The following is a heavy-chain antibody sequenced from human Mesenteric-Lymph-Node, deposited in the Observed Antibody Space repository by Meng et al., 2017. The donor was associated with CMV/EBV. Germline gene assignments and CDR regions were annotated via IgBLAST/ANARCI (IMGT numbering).Heavy chain of an antibody. V-gene: IGHV3-53*01. CDR2: IYGGGTT. D-gene: IGHD2-2*01. Sequence: GGSLRLSCAASGFIVSKNYMNWVGQAPGKGLEWVSVIYGGGTTYYADSVKGRFTISRDNSYNTLFLQMNSLRAEDTAVYYCAGESGVPNGMDVWGQGTTVTVSS. CDR3: AGESGVPNGMDV. J-gene: IGHJ6*02. CDR1: GFIVSKNY.